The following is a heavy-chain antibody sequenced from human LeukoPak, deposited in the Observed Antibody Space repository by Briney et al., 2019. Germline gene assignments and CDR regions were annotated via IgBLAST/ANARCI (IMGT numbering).Heavy chain of an antibody. D-gene: IGHD3-10*01. V-gene: IGHV3-21*01. CDR1: GFTFSSYS. CDR2: ISSGSSYL. J-gene: IGHJ4*02. CDR3: ARGGGLWFGDY. Sequence: GGSLRLSCAASGFTFSSYSMNWVRQAPGKGLEWVSSISSGSSYLYYADSVKGRFTISRDNAKNSLYLQMNSLRAEDTAVYYCARGGGLWFGDYRGQGSLVIVSS.